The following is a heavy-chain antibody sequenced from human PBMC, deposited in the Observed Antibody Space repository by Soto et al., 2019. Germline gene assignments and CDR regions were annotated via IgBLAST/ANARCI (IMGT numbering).Heavy chain of an antibody. J-gene: IGHJ6*02. V-gene: IGHV3-33*01. CDR1: GFTFSSYG. CDR2: IWYDGSNK. CDR3: ARGWIGPLVLGHYYGMDV. D-gene: IGHD3-3*01. Sequence: GGSLRLSCAASGFTFSSYGMHWVRQAPGKGLEWVAVIWYDGSNKYYADSVKGRFTISRDNSKNTLYLQMNSLRAEDTAVYYCARGWIGPLVLGHYYGMDVWGQGTTVTVSS.